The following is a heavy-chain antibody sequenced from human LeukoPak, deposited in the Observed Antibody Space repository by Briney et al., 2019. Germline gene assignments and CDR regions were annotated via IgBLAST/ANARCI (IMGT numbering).Heavy chain of an antibody. V-gene: IGHV3-30*04. CDR3: ARGGYYDGSGPSDY. D-gene: IGHD3-22*01. CDR2: LSFGGNNK. J-gene: IGHJ4*02. Sequence: GGSLRLSCAASGFTFSNYAMHWVRQAPGKGLEWVALLSFGGNNKDYADSVKGRFIISRDNSKNTLYLQMNSLRVEDTAVYYCARGGYYDGSGPSDYWGQGTLVTVSS. CDR1: GFTFSNYA.